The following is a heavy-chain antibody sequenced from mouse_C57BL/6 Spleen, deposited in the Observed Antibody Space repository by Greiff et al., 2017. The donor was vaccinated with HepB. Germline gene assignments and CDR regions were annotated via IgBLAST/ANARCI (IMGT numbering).Heavy chain of an antibody. Sequence: SGAELARPGASVKLSCKASGYTFTSYGISWVKQRTGQGLEWIGEIYPRSGNTYYNEKFKGKATLTADKSSSTAYMELRSLTSEDSAVYFYARSDSSGYPFAYWGQGTLVTVSA. CDR3: ARSDSSGYPFAY. V-gene: IGHV1-81*01. D-gene: IGHD3-2*02. J-gene: IGHJ3*01. CDR2: IYPRSGNT. CDR1: GYTFTSYG.